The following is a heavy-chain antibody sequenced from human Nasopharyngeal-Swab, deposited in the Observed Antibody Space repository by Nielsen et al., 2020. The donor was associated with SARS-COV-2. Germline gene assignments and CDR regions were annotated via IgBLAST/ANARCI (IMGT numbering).Heavy chain of an antibody. J-gene: IGHJ4*02. Sequence: SETLSLTCAVYGGSFSGYYWSWIRQPPGKGLEWIGEINHSGSTNYNPSLKSRVTISVDTSKNQFSLKLSSVTAADTAVYYCARGGDGGLAHLDYWGQGNLVTVSS. CDR2: INHSGST. D-gene: IGHD2-21*01. CDR3: ARGGDGGLAHLDY. V-gene: IGHV4-34*01. CDR1: GGSFSGYY.